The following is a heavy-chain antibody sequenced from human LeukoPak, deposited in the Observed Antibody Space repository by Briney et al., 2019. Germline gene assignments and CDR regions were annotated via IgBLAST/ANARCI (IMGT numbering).Heavy chain of an antibody. J-gene: IGHJ4*02. CDR2: INPSGGST. Sequence: ASVKVSCKASGYTFTSNYMHWVRQAPGQGLEWMGIINPSGGSTSYAQKFQGRVTMTRDTSTSTVYMELSSLRSEDTAVYYCARAFPDIVVVVAATAPGWVFDYWGQGTLVTVSS. D-gene: IGHD2-15*01. CDR1: GYTFTSNY. V-gene: IGHV1-46*01. CDR3: ARAFPDIVVVVAATAPGWVFDY.